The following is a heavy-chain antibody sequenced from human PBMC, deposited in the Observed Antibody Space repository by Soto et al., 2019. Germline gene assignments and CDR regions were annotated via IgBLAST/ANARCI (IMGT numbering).Heavy chain of an antibody. J-gene: IGHJ4*02. V-gene: IGHV3-7*03. CDR1: GFIFRHFW. Sequence: ESGGGLVQPGGSLRLSCAASGFIFRHFWMNWVRQVPGNGLEWVANINYDGSEKNYVDFVKGRFTISRDNARNSLYLEMDSLRAEDTAVYYCASSYAHWGQGTLVTVSS. CDR2: INYDGSEK. CDR3: ASSYAH. D-gene: IGHD4-17*01.